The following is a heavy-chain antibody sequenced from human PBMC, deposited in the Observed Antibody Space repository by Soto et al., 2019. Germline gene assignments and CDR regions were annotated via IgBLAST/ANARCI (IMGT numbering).Heavy chain of an antibody. CDR2: ISAYNGNT. D-gene: IGHD2-21*01. CDR1: GYTFTSYG. Sequence: QVQLVQSGAEVKKPGASVKVSCKSSGYTFTSYGISWVRQAPGQGLEWMGWISAYNGNTKYAQKLQGRVTMTTDTSTSTVYMELRSLRSDDTSVYYCARDQSYGGAFDYWGQGTLVTVSS. V-gene: IGHV1-18*01. J-gene: IGHJ4*02. CDR3: ARDQSYGGAFDY.